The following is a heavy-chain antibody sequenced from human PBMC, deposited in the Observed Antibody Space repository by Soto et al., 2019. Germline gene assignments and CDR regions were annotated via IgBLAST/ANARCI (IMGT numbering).Heavy chain of an antibody. CDR1: GGSFSGYY. CDR3: ARTPKYYYDSSGYRRTWYFDY. D-gene: IGHD3-22*01. CDR2: INHSGST. V-gene: IGHV4-34*01. Sequence: SETLSLTCAVYGGSFSGYYWSWIRQPPGKGPEWIGEINHSGSTNYNPSLKSRVTISVDTSKNQFSLKLSSVTAADTAVYYCARTPKYYYDSSGYRRTWYFDYWGQGTLVTVSS. J-gene: IGHJ4*02.